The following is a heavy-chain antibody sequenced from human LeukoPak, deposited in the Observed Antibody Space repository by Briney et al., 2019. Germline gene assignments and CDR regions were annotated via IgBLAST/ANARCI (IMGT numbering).Heavy chain of an antibody. V-gene: IGHV4-4*07. CDR2: MYGSGGT. Sequence: SETLSLTCTVSGGDISNYYWSWIRQSAGKGLEWIGQMYGSGGTNYNPSLKSRVTLSADKSKNQISLTPSSVTAADTGVYYCARNRSNFYGEIPFDIWGQGTMVTVSS. CDR3: ARNRSNFYGEIPFDI. CDR1: GGDISNYY. J-gene: IGHJ3*02. D-gene: IGHD3-10*01.